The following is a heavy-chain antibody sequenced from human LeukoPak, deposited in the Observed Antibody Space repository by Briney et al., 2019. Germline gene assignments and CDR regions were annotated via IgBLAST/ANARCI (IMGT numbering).Heavy chain of an antibody. Sequence: ASLKVSCQASVYTVSRYYMHWVRGAPVQRLEWMGWINPHSGGTNYAQKFLGGVSMTRDTCISTASMERSRLRYVDTDAYYCVGIGANGTTSLCDYWGQRTLVTV. V-gene: IGHV1-2*02. CDR2: INPHSGGT. CDR1: VYTVSRYY. CDR3: VGIGANGTTSLCDY. J-gene: IGHJ4*02. D-gene: IGHD1-1*01.